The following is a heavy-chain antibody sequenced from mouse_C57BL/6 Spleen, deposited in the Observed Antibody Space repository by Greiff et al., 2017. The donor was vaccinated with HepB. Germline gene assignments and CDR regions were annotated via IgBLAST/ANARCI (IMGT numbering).Heavy chain of an antibody. J-gene: IGHJ4*01. CDR2: IHPNSGST. D-gene: IGHD2-12*01. V-gene: IGHV1-64*01. CDR1: GYTFTSYW. CDR3: ARYDYEDAMDY. Sequence: VQLQQPGAELVKPGASVKLSCKASGYTFTSYWMHWVKQRPGQGLEWIGMIHPNSGSTNYNEKFKSKATLTVDKSSSTAYMQLSSLTSEDSAVYYCARYDYEDAMDYWGQGTSVTASS.